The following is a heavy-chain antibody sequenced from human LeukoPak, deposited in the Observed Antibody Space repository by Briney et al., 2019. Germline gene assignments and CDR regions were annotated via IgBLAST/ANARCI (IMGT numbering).Heavy chain of an antibody. CDR2: IGTVGDT. Sequence: PGGSLRLSCAASGFTFSGYDFHWVRQAPGRGLEWVSAIGTVGDTHYLDSVKGRFTISRENAKNSLYLQMNSLRAEDTAVYYCAKAYYDTRGSHFDYWGQGTLVTVSS. CDR3: AKAYYDTRGSHFDY. CDR1: GFTFSGYD. V-gene: IGHV3-13*04. J-gene: IGHJ4*02. D-gene: IGHD3-22*01.